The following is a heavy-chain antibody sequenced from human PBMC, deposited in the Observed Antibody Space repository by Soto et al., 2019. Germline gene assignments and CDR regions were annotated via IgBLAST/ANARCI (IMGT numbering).Heavy chain of an antibody. CDR1: GGSFSGYY. D-gene: IGHD6-13*01. CDR3: ARGGIAAAGDAFDI. CDR2: INHSGST. J-gene: IGHJ3*02. Sequence: SETLSLTCAVYGGSFSGYYWSWIRQPPGKGLEWIGEINHSGSTNYNPSLKSRVTISVDPSKNQFSLKLSSVTAADTAVYYCARGGIAAAGDAFDIWGQGTMVTVSS. V-gene: IGHV4-34*01.